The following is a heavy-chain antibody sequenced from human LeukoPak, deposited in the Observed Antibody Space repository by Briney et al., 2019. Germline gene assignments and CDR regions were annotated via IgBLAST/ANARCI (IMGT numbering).Heavy chain of an antibody. J-gene: IGHJ5*02. CDR2: IYYSGST. Sequence: PSETLSLTCTVSGASIRSYYWSWIRQPPGKGLEWIGYIYYSGSTNYNPSLKSRVTISLDTSKNQFSLRLSSVTAVDTAVYYCARDERSWFDPWGQGTLVTVSS. CDR3: ARDERSWFDP. CDR1: GASIRSYY. V-gene: IGHV4-59*01.